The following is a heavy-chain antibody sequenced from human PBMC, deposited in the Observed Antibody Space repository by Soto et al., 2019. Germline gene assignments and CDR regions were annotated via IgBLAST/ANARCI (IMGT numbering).Heavy chain of an antibody. D-gene: IGHD1-1*01. CDR3: VLMPRMEHDAFDI. V-gene: IGHV4-30-4*01. CDR2: IYYSGST. Sequence: SETLSLTCTVSAGSISSGDYYWSWIRQPPGKGLEWIGYIYYSGSTYYNPSLKSRVTISVDTSKNQFSLKLSSVAAADTAVYFCVLMPRMEHDAFDIWGKGTIVS. CDR1: AGSISSGDYY. J-gene: IGHJ3*02.